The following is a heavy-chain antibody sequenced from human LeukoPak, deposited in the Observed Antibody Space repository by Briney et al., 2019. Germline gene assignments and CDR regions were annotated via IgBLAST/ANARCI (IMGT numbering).Heavy chain of an antibody. CDR3: ARVVYGSGSYGSYYYYYMDV. D-gene: IGHD3-10*01. CDR1: GGSISSYY. V-gene: IGHV4-59*01. CDR2: IYYSGST. J-gene: IGHJ6*03. Sequence: NPSETLSLTCTVSGGSISSYYWSWIRQPPGKGLEWIGYIYYSGSTNYNPSLKSRVTISVDTSKNQFSLKLSSATAADTAVYYCARVVYGSGSYGSYYYYYMDVWGKGTTVTVSS.